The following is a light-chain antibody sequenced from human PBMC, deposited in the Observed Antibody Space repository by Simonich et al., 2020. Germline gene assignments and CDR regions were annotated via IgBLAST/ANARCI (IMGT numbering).Light chain of an antibody. J-gene: IGKJ4*01. CDR1: QSGLYSSNNKNY. Sequence: DIVMTQSPDSMAVSLGERATINCKSGQSGLYSSNNKNYLAWYQQKPGQPPKLLIYWASTRESGVPDRFSGSGSVTDFTLTISSLQAEDVAVYYCQQYYSTPLTFGGGTKVEIK. CDR2: WAS. CDR3: QQYYSTPLT. V-gene: IGKV4-1*01.